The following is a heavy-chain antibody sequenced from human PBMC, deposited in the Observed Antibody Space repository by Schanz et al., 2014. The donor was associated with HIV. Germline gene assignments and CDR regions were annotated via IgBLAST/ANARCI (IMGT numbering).Heavy chain of an antibody. Sequence: QVQLVQSGAEVRKPGASVKVSCKASGYTFVSYDINWIRQAPGQGPEWMGWVNPDSGNTGYAQKLQGRVTMTTDTSTSTAYMDLRSLRSDDTAVYYCARGAAEMATMTPWRYWGQGTLVTVSS. J-gene: IGHJ4*02. D-gene: IGHD5-12*01. V-gene: IGHV1-8*01. CDR3: ARGAAEMATMTPWRY. CDR1: GYTFVSYD. CDR2: VNPDSGNT.